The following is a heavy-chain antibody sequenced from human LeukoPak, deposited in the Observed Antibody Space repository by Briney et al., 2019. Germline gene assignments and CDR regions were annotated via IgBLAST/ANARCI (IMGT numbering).Heavy chain of an antibody. D-gene: IGHD3-22*01. CDR2: IYSGGST. Sequence: GGSLRLSCAASGLTFTNAWMTWVRQAPGKGLEWVSVIYSGGSTDYADSVKGRFTISRDNSKNTLYLQMNSLRAEDTAVYYCALQNDSSPFDYWGQGTQVTVSS. CDR1: GLTFTNAW. V-gene: IGHV3-53*01. J-gene: IGHJ4*02. CDR3: ALQNDSSPFDY.